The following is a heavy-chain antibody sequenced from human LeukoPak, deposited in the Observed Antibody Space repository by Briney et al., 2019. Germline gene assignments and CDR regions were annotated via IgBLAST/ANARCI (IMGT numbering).Heavy chain of an antibody. D-gene: IGHD3-3*01. CDR2: ISGSGGST. CDR3: ARDLTYDFWSGSLGY. J-gene: IGHJ4*02. V-gene: IGHV3-23*01. CDR1: GFTFSSYA. Sequence: PGGSLRLSCAASGFTFSSYAMSWVRQAPGKGLEWVSAISGSGGSTYYADSVKGRFTISRDNAKNSLYLQMNSLRAEDTAVYYCARDLTYDFWSGSLGYWGQGTLVTVSS.